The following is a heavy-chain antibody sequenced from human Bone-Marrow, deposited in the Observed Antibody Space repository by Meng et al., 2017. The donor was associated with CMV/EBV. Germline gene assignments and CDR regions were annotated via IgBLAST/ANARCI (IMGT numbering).Heavy chain of an antibody. J-gene: IGHJ3*01. D-gene: IGHD6-19*01. CDR1: RFTFSTYW. CDR2: IKQDGSEK. Sequence: GESLKISCAASRFTFSTYWMSWVRQAPGKGLEWVAHIKQDGSEKYYVESVKGRFTISRDNAKNSLYLQMNSLRAEDTAVYYCARDGSSDAVDLWGRGTMVAVSS. CDR3: ARDGSSDAVDL. V-gene: IGHV3-7*01.